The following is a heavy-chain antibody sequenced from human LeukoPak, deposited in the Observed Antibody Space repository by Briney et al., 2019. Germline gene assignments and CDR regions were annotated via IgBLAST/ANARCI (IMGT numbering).Heavy chain of an antibody. V-gene: IGHV4-59*08. Sequence: TSETLSLTCTVSGGSMSPYYWSWLPQPPGKGLEWIGHMYYSGTTNKNPSLKSRVTISVDTSKSQFSLKLSSVTAADTALYYCARQGVVGTNFDYWGQGTLVTVSS. CDR2: MYYSGTT. CDR1: GGSMSPYY. D-gene: IGHD2-15*01. CDR3: ARQGVVGTNFDY. J-gene: IGHJ4*02.